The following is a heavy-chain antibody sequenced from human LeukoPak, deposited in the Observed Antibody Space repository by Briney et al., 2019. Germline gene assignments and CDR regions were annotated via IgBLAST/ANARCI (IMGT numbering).Heavy chain of an antibody. CDR1: GGSFSGYY. D-gene: IGHD1-1*01. V-gene: IGHV4-34*01. CDR3: ARQIQEDAFDI. J-gene: IGHJ3*02. CDR2: INHSGST. Sequence: SETLSLTCAVYGGSFSGYYWSWIRQPPGKGLEWIGEINHSGSTNYNPSLKSRVTISVDTSKNQFSLKLSSVTAADTAVYYCARQIQEDAFDIWGQGTMVTVSS.